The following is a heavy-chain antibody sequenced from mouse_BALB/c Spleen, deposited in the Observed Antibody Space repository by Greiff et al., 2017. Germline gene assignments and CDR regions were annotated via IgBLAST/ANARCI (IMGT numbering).Heavy chain of an antibody. V-gene: IGHV1-39*01. CDR1: GYSFTDYI. J-gene: IGHJ4*01. D-gene: IGHD2-1*01. CDR3: ARGVSTGAMDY. Sequence: EVQLQQTGPELVKPGASVKISCKASGYSFTDYIMLWVKQSHGKSLEWIGNINPYYGSTSYNLKFKGKATLTVDKSSSTAYMQLNSLTSEDSAVYYCARGVSTGAMDYWGQGTSVTVSS. CDR2: INPYYGST.